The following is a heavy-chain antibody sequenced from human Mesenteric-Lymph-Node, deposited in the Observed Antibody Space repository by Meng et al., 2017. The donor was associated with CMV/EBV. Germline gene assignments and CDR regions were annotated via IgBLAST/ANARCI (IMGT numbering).Heavy chain of an antibody. D-gene: IGHD4/OR15-4a*01. J-gene: IGHJ2*01. V-gene: IGHV1-2*02. Sequence: YFSQWVRQAPGRGLEGMGWINPDSGGTNFAQKFQGRVTMTRDTSISAVYMELSSLTSDDTAVYYCARDSVFFRSAMGGASPQWYFDFWGRDTLVTVSS. CDR1: YF. CDR3: ARDSVFFRSAMGGASPQWYFDF. CDR2: INPDSGGT.